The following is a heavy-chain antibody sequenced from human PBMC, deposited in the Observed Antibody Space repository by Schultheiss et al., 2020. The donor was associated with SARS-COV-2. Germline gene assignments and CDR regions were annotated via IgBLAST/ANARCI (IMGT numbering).Heavy chain of an antibody. CDR3: ARDSQAAPHTYYYYGMDV. V-gene: IGHV1-18*01. CDR2: ISAYNGNT. J-gene: IGHJ6*02. CDR1: GYTFTSYG. Sequence: ASVKVSCMASGYTFTSYGISWVRQAPGQGLEWMGWISAYNGNTHYAQKFQGRVTMTTDTSTSTAYMELRSLRSDDTAVYYCARDSQAAPHTYYYYGMDVWGQGTTVTVSS. D-gene: IGHD2-15*01.